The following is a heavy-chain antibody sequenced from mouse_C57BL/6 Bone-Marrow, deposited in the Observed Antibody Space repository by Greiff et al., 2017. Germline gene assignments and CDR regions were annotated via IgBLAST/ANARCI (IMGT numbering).Heavy chain of an antibody. CDR1: GFTFSSYA. D-gene: IGHD2-5*01. V-gene: IGHV5-4*03. CDR2: ISDGGSYT. CDR3: ARGHSNYEDYYAMDY. J-gene: IGHJ4*01. Sequence: EVKVVESGGGLVKPGGSLKLSCAASGFTFSSYAMSWVRQTPEKRLEWVATISDGGSYTYYPDNVKGRFTISRDNAKNNLYLQMSHLKSEDTAMYYCARGHSNYEDYYAMDYWGQGTSVTVSS.